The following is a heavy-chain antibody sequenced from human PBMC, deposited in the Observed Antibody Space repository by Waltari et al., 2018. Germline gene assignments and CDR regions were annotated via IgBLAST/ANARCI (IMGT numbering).Heavy chain of an antibody. D-gene: IGHD3-3*01. CDR1: GFTLDASP. J-gene: IGHJ4*02. Sequence: EVQVVESGGGLVQPGRSLGLPGAGSGFTLDASPIHWVRQAPGKGLEWVSGISWNSGSIGYADSVKGRFTISRDNAKNSLYLQMNSLRAEDMALYYCAKGHISNDFWSGSLDFWGQGTLVTVSS. V-gene: IGHV3-9*03. CDR2: ISWNSGSI. CDR3: AKGHISNDFWSGSLDF.